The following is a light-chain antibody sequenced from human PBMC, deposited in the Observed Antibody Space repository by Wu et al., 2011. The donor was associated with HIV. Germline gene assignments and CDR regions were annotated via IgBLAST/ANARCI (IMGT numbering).Light chain of an antibody. CDR2: GAS. V-gene: IGKV3-15*01. Sequence: EIVMTQSPATLSVSLGKRATLSCRASQSVSSNLAWYQQKPGQAPRLLIYGASTRATGIPARFSGSGSGTDFTLTISRLEPEDFAVYYCQQYGSSPYTFGQGTKLEIK. CDR1: QSVSSN. J-gene: IGKJ2*01. CDR3: QQYGSSPYT.